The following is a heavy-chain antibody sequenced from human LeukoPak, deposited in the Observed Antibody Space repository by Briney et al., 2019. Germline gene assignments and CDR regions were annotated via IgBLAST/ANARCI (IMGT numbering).Heavy chain of an antibody. CDR2: INQDGSKK. J-gene: IGHJ4*02. CDR1: GFTFSTYN. Sequence: PGGSLRLSCSASGFTFSTYNMNWVRQAPGKGLEWVANINQDGSKKFYVDSVKGRFTISRDNAKNALYLQMNSLRAEDTGVYFCARGQTLTFWGQGTLVTASS. CDR3: ARGQTLTF. V-gene: IGHV3-7*01.